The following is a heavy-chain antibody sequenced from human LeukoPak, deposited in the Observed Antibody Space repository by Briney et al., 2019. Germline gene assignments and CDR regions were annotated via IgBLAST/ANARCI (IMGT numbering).Heavy chain of an antibody. D-gene: IGHD6-19*01. CDR1: GFTFNNYA. V-gene: IGHV3-23*01. J-gene: IGHJ5*02. Sequence: PGGSLRLSCAASGFTFNNYAMNWVRQGPGKGLEWVSGISGSGGGTYYADSVKGRFTISRDNSKNTLYLQMNSLRAEDTAVYYCAKEPRSGWNPTRYFHPWGQGTLVTVSS. CDR2: ISGSGGGT. CDR3: AKEPRSGWNPTRYFHP.